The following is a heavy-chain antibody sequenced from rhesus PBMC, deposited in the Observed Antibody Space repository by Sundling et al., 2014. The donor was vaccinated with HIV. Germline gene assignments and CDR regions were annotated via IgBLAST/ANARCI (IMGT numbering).Heavy chain of an antibody. CDR1: GFTFSNYG. CDR3: AKPYWGAGSRDSGLDS. CDR2: ISSGGNST. Sequence: EVQLVESGGGLVQPGGSLRLSCVVSGFTFSNYGIYWVRQAPGKGLEWISTISSGGNSTYYADSVKGRFTISRDISKNTLSLQMNNLRAEDTAVYYCAKPYWGAGSRDSGLDSWGQGSSSPSPQ. D-gene: IGHD6-19*01. J-gene: IGHJ6*01. V-gene: IGHV3-103*01.